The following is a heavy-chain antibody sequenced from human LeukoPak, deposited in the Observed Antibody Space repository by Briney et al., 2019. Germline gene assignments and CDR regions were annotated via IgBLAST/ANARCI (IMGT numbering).Heavy chain of an antibody. CDR2: INAGNGNT. V-gene: IGHV1-3*01. D-gene: IGHD6-13*01. Sequence: ASVKVSCKASGYTFTSYAMHWVRQAPGQRLEWMGWINAGNGNTKYSQKFQGRVTITRDASASTAYMELSSLRSEDTAVYYCARASSSWYFTSFDYWGQGTLVTVSS. CDR1: GYTFTSYA. CDR3: ARASSSWYFTSFDY. J-gene: IGHJ4*02.